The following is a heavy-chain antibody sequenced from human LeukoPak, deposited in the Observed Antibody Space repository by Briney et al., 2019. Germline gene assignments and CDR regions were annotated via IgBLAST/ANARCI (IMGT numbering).Heavy chain of an antibody. CDR3: WRDRTYYDFWSGNDY. CDR1: GGSCSGYY. D-gene: IGHD3-3*01. J-gene: IGHJ4*01. Sequence: SDTLSLPCAVYGGSCSGYYWSWLRQPPGKGLEWIGEINHSGSTNFNPSLKSRVPISVDTSKNHFSLELSSVTAADTAVYFCWRDRTYYDFWSGNDYWGQEPWSPSPQ. V-gene: IGHV4-34*01. CDR2: INHSGST.